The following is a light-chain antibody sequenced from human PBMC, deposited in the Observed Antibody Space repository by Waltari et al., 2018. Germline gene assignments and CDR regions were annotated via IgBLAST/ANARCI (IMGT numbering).Light chain of an antibody. J-gene: IGKJ1*01. Sequence: SCRASQSVRTYLAWYQQKPGQAPRLLIYGAYSRAAGIPDRFSGSGYGTDFSLTISRLEPEDFAVYYCQHHVRLPTTFGQGTRVEIK. CDR1: QSVRTY. CDR3: QHHVRLPTT. V-gene: IGKV3-20*01. CDR2: GAY.